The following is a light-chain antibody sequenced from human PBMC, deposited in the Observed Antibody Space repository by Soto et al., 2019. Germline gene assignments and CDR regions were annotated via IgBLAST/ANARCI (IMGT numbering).Light chain of an antibody. CDR1: TSNIGSNC. CDR3: AAWDDSLSGPLV. V-gene: IGLV1-47*01. J-gene: IGLJ1*01. CDR2: RNN. Sequence: QSALTQPPSASGTPGQRVTISCSGSTSNIGSNCVYWYQQLPGTAPKLLIYRNNQRPSGVPDRLSGSKSGTSASLAISGLRSEDEADYCCAAWDDSLSGPLVFGTGTKLTV.